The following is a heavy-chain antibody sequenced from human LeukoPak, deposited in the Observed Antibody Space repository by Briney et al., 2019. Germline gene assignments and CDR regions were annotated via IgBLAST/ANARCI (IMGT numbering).Heavy chain of an antibody. CDR2: ISAYNGNT. CDR3: ARWGYYDSSGYSEGDY. V-gene: IGHV1-18*01. D-gene: IGHD3-22*01. CDR1: GYTFTSYG. J-gene: IGHJ4*02. Sequence: GASVKVSCKASGYTFTSYGISWVRQAPGQGLEWMGWISAYNGNTNYAQKLQGRVTMTTDTSTSTAYMELRSLRSGDTAVYYCARWGYYDSSGYSEGDYWGQGTLVTVSS.